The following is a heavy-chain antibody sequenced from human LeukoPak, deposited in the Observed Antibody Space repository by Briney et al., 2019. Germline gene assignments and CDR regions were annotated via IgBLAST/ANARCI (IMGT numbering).Heavy chain of an antibody. CDR2: INPHSGDT. D-gene: IGHD1/OR15-1a*01. J-gene: IGHJ3*02. CDR1: GYSFPGHY. V-gene: IGHV1-2*02. CDR3: ARDLFGTREAFDI. Sequence: ASVKVSCKASGYSFPGHYIHWVRQAPGQGLEWMGWINPHSGDTRYVQKFQGRVTMTRDTSISTAYMELSRVRSDDTAVYYCARDLFGTREAFDIWGHGTMVTVSS.